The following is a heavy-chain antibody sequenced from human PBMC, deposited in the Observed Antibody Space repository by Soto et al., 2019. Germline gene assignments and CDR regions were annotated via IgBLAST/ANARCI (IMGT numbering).Heavy chain of an antibody. V-gene: IGHV3-23*01. CDR1: GFTFSSYA. CDR2: ISGSGGST. Sequence: EVQLLESGGGLVQPGGSLRLSCAASGFTFSSYAMSWVRQAPGKGLEWVSAISGSGGSTYYADSVKGRFTISRDNSKNTLYLPMNSLRAEDTAVYYCATPARGWYSETDYWGQGTLVTVSS. D-gene: IGHD6-19*01. J-gene: IGHJ4*02. CDR3: ATPARGWYSETDY.